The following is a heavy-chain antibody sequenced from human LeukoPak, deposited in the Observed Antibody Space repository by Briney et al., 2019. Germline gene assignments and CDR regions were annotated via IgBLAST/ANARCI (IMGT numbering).Heavy chain of an antibody. CDR3: AREQIIVGGYFDY. CDR2: ISYDGSNK. V-gene: IGHV3-30-3*01. Sequence: GGSLRLSCAASGFTFSSYAMHWVRQAPGKGLEWVAVISYDGSNKYYADSVKGRFTISRDNSKNTLCLQMNSLRAEDTAVYYCAREQIIVGGYFDYWGQGTLVTVSS. CDR1: GFTFSSYA. J-gene: IGHJ4*02. D-gene: IGHD1-26*01.